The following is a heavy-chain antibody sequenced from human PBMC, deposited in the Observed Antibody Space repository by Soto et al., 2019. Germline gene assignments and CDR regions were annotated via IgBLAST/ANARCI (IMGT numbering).Heavy chain of an antibody. CDR1: GGSFSGYY. V-gene: IGHV4-34*01. J-gene: IGHJ5*02. D-gene: IGHD6-13*01. CDR3: ARIPYSSSWYKGWFDP. CDR2: INHGGST. Sequence: SETLSLTCAVYGGSFSGYYWSWIRQSPGKGLEWIGEINHGGSTNYNPSLKSRVIISVDTSKNHFSLKLNSVTAADTAVYYCARIPYSSSWYKGWFDPWGQGTLVTVSS.